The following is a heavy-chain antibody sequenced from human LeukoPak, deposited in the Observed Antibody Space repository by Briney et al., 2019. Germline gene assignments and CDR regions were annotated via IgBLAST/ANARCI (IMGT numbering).Heavy chain of an antibody. Sequence: GGSLRLSCAASAFTFSTYSMNWLRQAPGKGLKYVSGISNNGDIRYYADSVKGRFTIYRDNSKSTLYLQMSSLRGEDTAVYYCVKVGVGMIVVDFDYWGQGTLVTVSS. D-gene: IGHD3-22*01. CDR1: AFTFSTYS. CDR2: ISNNGDIR. CDR3: VKVGVGMIVVDFDY. V-gene: IGHV3-64D*06. J-gene: IGHJ4*02.